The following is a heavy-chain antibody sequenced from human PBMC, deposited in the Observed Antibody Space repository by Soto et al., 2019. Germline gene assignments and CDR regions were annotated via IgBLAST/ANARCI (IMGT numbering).Heavy chain of an antibody. CDR3: AKGATVTTHYQYYGMDV. J-gene: IGHJ6*02. Sequence: GGSLRLSCAASGFTFDDFAMCWVRRVPGKGLEWISLVNWGGDTTFYAESVKGRFIISRDNSKNSVYLQMNSLRSEDGAVYYCAKGATVTTHYQYYGMDVWGQGTTVTVSS. V-gene: IGHV3-43D*04. D-gene: IGHD4-17*01. CDR1: GFTFDDFA. CDR2: VNWGGDTT.